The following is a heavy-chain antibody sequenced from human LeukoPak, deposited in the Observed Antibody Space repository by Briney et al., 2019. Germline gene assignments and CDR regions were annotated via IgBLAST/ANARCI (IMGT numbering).Heavy chain of an antibody. V-gene: IGHV3-48*03. D-gene: IGHD3-22*01. CDR2: ISSGGSII. J-gene: IGHJ4*02. CDR3: AGTYYYDSTPDY. CDR1: GFTFSSYE. Sequence: EPGGSLRLSCAASGFTFSSYEINWVRQAPGEGLEWVSYISSGGSIIYYADSVKGRFTISRDNAKNSLYLQMNSLRAEDTAVYYCAGTYYYDSTPDYWGQGTLVTVSS.